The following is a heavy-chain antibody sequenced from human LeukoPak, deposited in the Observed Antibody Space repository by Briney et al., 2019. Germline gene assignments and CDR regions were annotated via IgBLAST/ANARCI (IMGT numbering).Heavy chain of an antibody. CDR2: INHSGST. J-gene: IGHJ5*02. Sequence: PSETLSLTCAVYGGSFSGYYWSWIRQPPGKGLEWIGEINHSGSTNYNPSLKSRVTISVDTSKNQFSLKLSSVTAADTAVYYCARRSSSWITYNWFDPWGQGTLVTVSS. CDR1: GGSFSGYY. D-gene: IGHD6-13*01. V-gene: IGHV4-34*01. CDR3: ARRSSSWITYNWFDP.